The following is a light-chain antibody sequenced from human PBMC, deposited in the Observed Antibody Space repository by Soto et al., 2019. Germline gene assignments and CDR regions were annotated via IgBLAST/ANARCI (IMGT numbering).Light chain of an antibody. J-gene: IGKJ2*02. Sequence: DIQMTQSPCTLSASVGDRVTINCRASRSISTWLAWYQHRPGKAPKLLIYQASSLEDGVPSRFSGIGSGTEFTLTISSLQPDDFATYYCQQYISDSRTFGQGTKVESK. CDR1: RSISTW. CDR3: QQYISDSRT. V-gene: IGKV1-5*03. CDR2: QAS.